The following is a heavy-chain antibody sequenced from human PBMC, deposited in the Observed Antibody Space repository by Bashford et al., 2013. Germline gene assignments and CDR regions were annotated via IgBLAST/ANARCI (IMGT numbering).Heavy chain of an antibody. CDR2: ISSSGSTI. D-gene: IGHD3-22*01. V-gene: IGHV3-48*03. Sequence: GGPVRLSCAASGFTFSSYEMNWVRQAPGKGLEWVSYISSSGSTIYYADSVKGRFTISRDNAKNSLYLQMNSLRAEDTAVYYCARAKRAYYDGPLPGAFDIWGQGTMVTVSS. CDR1: GFTFSSYE. CDR3: ARAKRAYYDGPLPGAFDI. J-gene: IGHJ3*02.